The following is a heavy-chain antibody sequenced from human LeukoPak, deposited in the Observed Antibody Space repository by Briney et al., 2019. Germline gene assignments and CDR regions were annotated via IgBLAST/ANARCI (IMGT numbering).Heavy chain of an antibody. D-gene: IGHD6-19*01. J-gene: IGHJ4*02. V-gene: IGHV3-48*01. CDR1: EFTFSSYS. Sequence: GGSLRLSCAASEFTFSSYSMNWVRQAPGKGLEWVSYITNSGNSKSYADSVKGRFTISRDNTKNSLYLQMNGLRAEDTAVYYCANGWYLDFGDYWGQGTLVTVS. CDR3: ANGWYLDFGDY. CDR2: ITNSGNSK.